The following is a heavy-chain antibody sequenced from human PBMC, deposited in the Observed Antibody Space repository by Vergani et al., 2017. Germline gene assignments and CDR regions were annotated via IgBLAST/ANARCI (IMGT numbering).Heavy chain of an antibody. J-gene: IGHJ4*02. D-gene: IGHD1-26*01. Sequence: VQLVESGGGVVQPGGSLRLSCAASGFTFSSYAMSWVRQAPGKGLEWVSAISGSGGSTYYADSVKGRFTISRDNSKNTLYLQMNSLRAEDTAVYYCAREADGCWKLLHFSWCAEGLDYWGQGTLVTVSS. V-gene: IGHV3-23*04. CDR1: GFTFSSYA. CDR3: AREADGCWKLLHFSWCAEGLDY. CDR2: ISGSGGST.